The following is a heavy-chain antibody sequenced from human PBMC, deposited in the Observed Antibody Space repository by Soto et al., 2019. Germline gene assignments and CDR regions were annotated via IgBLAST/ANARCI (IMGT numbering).Heavy chain of an antibody. D-gene: IGHD6-19*01. CDR2: ISGDSENT. CDR3: AIIALEEDY. J-gene: IGHJ4*02. CDR1: GFTFSDYA. Sequence: EVQMLESGGGLVQPGGSLRLACAASGFTFSDYAMNWVRQAPGKGLGWVSAISGDSENTNYVDSVKGRFTISRDNSKNTLYLQMNSLRAEDTAEYYCAIIALEEDYWGQGTLVTVSS. V-gene: IGHV3-23*01.